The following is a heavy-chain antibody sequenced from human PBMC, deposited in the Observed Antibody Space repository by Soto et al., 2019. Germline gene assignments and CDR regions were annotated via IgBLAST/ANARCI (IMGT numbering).Heavy chain of an antibody. CDR1: GGSISSSGYY. D-gene: IGHD3-16*02. J-gene: IGHJ4*02. V-gene: IGHV4-39*01. CDR3: ARHEYYDYVWGSYRSNYFDY. Sequence: KPSETLSLTCTVSGGSISSSGYYWGWIRQPPGKGLEWIGSIYYSGSTYYNPSLKSRVTISVDTSKNQFSLKLSSVTAADTAVYYCARHEYYDYVWGSYRSNYFDYWGQGTLVTVSS. CDR2: IYYSGST.